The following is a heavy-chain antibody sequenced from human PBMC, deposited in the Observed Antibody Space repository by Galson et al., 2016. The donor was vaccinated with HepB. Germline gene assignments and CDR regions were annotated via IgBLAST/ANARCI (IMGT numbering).Heavy chain of an antibody. Sequence: SLRLSCAASGFTFSSYGMQWVRQAPGKGLEWVALISNDGSNNYYADSVKGRFTISRDNSKNTLFLQMNSLRAEDTAVYYCVKDHSSSWLTECWGQGNLVTDSS. CDR1: GFTFSSYG. D-gene: IGHD6-13*01. CDR3: VKDHSSSWLTEC. V-gene: IGHV3-30*18. J-gene: IGHJ4*02. CDR2: ISNDGSNN.